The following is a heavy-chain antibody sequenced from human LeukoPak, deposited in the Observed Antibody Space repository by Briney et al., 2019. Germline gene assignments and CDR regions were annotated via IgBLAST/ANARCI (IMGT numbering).Heavy chain of an antibody. Sequence: SQTLSLTCTVSGGSISSYYWSWIRQPPGKGLEWIGYIYYSGSTNYNPSLKSRVTISVDTSKNQFSLKLSSVTAADTAVYYCARDRGYYDSSGYLDYWGQGTLVTVSS. J-gene: IGHJ4*02. CDR1: GGSISSYY. CDR3: ARDRGYYDSSGYLDY. V-gene: IGHV4-59*01. D-gene: IGHD3-22*01. CDR2: IYYSGST.